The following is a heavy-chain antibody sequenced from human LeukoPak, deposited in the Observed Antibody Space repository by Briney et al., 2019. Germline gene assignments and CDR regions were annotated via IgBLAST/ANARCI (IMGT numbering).Heavy chain of an antibody. CDR1: GYTFTSYY. CDR2: INPSGGST. V-gene: IGHV1-46*01. CDR3: ARGIVYGETTDWFDP. D-gene: IGHD4-17*01. Sequence: GASVKVSCKASGYTFTSYYMHWVRQAPGQGLEWMGIINPSGGSTSYAQKFQGRATMTRDTSTSTVYMELSSLRSEDTAVYDCARGIVYGETTDWFDPWGQGTLVTVSS. J-gene: IGHJ5*02.